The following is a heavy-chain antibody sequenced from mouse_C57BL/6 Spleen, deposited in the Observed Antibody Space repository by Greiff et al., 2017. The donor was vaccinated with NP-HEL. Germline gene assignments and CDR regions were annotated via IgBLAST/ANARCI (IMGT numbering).Heavy chain of an antibody. V-gene: IGHV1-7*01. CDR3: TSVFTTVERDFAY. CDR2: INPSSGYT. J-gene: IGHJ2*01. CDR1: GYTFTSYW. D-gene: IGHD1-1*01. Sequence: QVQLQQSGAELAKPGASVKLSCKASGYTFTSYWMHWVKQRPGQGLEWIGYINPSSGYTKYNQKFKDKATLTADKSSSTAYMQLSSLTYEAAAVYYCTSVFTTVERDFAYWGQGTTLTVSS.